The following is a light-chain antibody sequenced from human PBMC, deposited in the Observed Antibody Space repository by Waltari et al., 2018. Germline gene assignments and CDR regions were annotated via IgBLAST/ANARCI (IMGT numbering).Light chain of an antibody. CDR3: CSYAGSSTFGV. CDR2: EGN. Sequence: QSALTQPASVSGSPGQSITISCTGTSSDVGSYNLVSWYQQHPDKAPKPMIYEGNKRPSGVSNRFAGSKSGNTASLTISGLQTEDEADYYCCSYAGSSTFGVFGGGTKLTVL. J-gene: IGLJ3*02. CDR1: SSDVGSYNL. V-gene: IGLV2-23*03.